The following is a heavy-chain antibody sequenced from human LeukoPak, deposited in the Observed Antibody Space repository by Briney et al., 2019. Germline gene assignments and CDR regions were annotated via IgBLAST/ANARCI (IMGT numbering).Heavy chain of an antibody. D-gene: IGHD1-26*01. CDR2: ISGTGGTT. V-gene: IGHV3-23*01. Sequence: GGSLRLSCAASGFTFSNYAMTGVRQAPGKGLEWVSAISGTGGTTYYADSVRVRFTISRDNSKNTLNLQMNSLRADDTAVYYGAKEGGSGPYSGSYYWGQGTLVTVSS. J-gene: IGHJ4*02. CDR1: GFTFSNYA. CDR3: AKEGGSGPYSGSYY.